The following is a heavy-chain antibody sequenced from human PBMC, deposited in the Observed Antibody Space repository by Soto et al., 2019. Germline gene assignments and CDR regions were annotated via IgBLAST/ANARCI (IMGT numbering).Heavy chain of an antibody. V-gene: IGHV4-31*03. J-gene: IGHJ6*03. CDR3: ARGVLEWLLRDSYSYYMDV. D-gene: IGHD3-3*01. CDR2: IYYSGST. CDR1: GGSISSGGYY. Sequence: SETLSLTCTVSGGSISSGGYYWSWIRQHPGKGLEWIGYIYYSGSTYYNPSLKSRVTISVDTSKNQFSLRLSSVTAADTAVYYCARGVLEWLLRDSYSYYMDVWGKGTTVTVPS.